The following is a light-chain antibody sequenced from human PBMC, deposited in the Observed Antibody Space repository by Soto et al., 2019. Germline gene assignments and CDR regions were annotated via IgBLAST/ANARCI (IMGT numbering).Light chain of an antibody. CDR3: QSSDGRNAV. V-gene: IGLV6-57*01. J-gene: IGLJ7*01. Sequence: NFMLAQPHSVSESPGKTVTISCTRSSGNIASNYVQWFQQRPGSSPTTVIFEDNQRPSGVPDRFSGSIDRSSNSASLTISGLKTEDEADYYCQSSDGRNAVFGGGTQLTVL. CDR2: EDN. CDR1: SGNIASNY.